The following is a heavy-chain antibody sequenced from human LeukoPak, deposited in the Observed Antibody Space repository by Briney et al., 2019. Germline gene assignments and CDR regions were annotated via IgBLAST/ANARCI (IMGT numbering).Heavy chain of an antibody. CDR1: GGSISSYY. D-gene: IGHD5-18*01. V-gene: IGHV4-59*08. Sequence: SETLSLTCTVSGGSISSYYWSWIRQPPGKGPEWIGYIYYSGSTNYNPSLKSRVTISVDTSKNQFSLKLSSVTAADTAVYYCARHVDTAMAHVDYWGQGTLVTVSS. CDR2: IYYSGST. J-gene: IGHJ4*02. CDR3: ARHVDTAMAHVDY.